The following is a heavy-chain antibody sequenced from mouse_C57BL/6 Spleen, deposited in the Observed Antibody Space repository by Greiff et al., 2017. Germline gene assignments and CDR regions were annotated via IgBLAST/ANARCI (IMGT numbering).Heavy chain of an antibody. Sequence: VQLQQPGAELVKPGASVKLSCKASGYTFTSYWMHWVKQRPGQGLEWIGMIHPNSGSTNYNEKFKSRATLTVDKSSSTAYMQLSSLTSEDSAVYYCARGYSNYFFDYWGQGTTLTVSS. CDR1: GYTFTSYW. CDR3: ARGYSNYFFDY. J-gene: IGHJ2*01. D-gene: IGHD2-5*01. V-gene: IGHV1-64*01. CDR2: IHPNSGST.